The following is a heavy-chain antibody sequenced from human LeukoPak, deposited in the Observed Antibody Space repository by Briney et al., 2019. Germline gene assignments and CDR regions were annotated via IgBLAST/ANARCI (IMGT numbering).Heavy chain of an antibody. CDR3: ARAAAAGSNYYGMDV. J-gene: IGHJ6*04. CDR1: GGSISSSNW. V-gene: IGHV4-4*02. CDR2: IYHSGST. Sequence: SETLSLTCAVSGGSISSSNWWSWVRQLPGKGLEWIGEIYHSGSTNYNPSLKSRVTISVDKSKNQFSLKLSSVTAADTAVYYCARAAAAGSNYYGMDVWGKGTTVTVSS. D-gene: IGHD6-13*01.